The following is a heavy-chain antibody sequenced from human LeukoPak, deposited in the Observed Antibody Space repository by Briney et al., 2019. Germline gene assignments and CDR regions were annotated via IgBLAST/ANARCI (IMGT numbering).Heavy chain of an antibody. CDR1: GFTFSSYA. CDR2: ISGSGGST. Sequence: PGGSLRLSCAASGFTFSSYAMSWVRQAPGKGLEWVSAISGSGGSTYYADSVKGRFTISRDNSKNTLYLQMNSLGAEDTAVYYCAKDGFLEWELRLFDYWGQGTLVTVSS. CDR3: AKDGFLEWELRLFDY. V-gene: IGHV3-23*01. J-gene: IGHJ4*02. D-gene: IGHD1-26*01.